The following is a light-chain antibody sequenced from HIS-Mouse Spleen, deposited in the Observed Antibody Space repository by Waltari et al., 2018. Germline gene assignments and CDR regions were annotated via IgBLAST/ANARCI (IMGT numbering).Light chain of an antibody. CDR1: ELTKKY. J-gene: IGLJ2*01. Sequence: SYELPQPPAVSVSPGQTARITCSGDELTKKYAYWYQQKSGQAPVLVIYEDSKRPSGIPERFSGSSSGTMATLTISGAQVEDEADYYCYSTDSSGNHRVFGGGTKLTVL. CDR2: EDS. CDR3: YSTDSSGNHRV. V-gene: IGLV3-10*01.